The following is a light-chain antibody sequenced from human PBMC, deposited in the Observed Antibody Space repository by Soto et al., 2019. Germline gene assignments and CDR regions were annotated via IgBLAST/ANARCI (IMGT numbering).Light chain of an antibody. CDR2: EGS. J-gene: IGLJ2*01. CDR3: CSYAGSSTPVV. V-gene: IGLV2-23*01. Sequence: QSALTQPASVSGSPGQSSTISCTGTSSDVGSYNLVSWYQQHPGKAPKVMIYEGSKRPSGVSNRFSGSKSGNTASLTISGLQAEDEADYYCCSYAGSSTPVVFSGGTKVTVL. CDR1: SSDVGSYNL.